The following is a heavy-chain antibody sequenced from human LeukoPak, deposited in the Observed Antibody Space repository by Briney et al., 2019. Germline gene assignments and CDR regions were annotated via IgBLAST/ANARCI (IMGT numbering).Heavy chain of an antibody. CDR1: GFSFSDFY. J-gene: IGHJ4*02. D-gene: IGHD1-26*01. CDR3: AREARGSGRDFDY. Sequence: GRSLRLSCAASGFSFSDFYMSWISQAPGMGLEWISYIGTRSNPIYYADSGKGRFTISRDDAKNSLYRQMNSLRDEDTAVYFCAREARGSGRDFDYWGQGILVTVSS. CDR2: IGTRSNPI. V-gene: IGHV3-11*01.